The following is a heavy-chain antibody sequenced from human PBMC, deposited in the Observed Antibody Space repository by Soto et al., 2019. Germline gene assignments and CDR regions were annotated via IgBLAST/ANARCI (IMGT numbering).Heavy chain of an antibody. CDR3: ARDERYSSGFYWFDP. D-gene: IGHD6-19*01. CDR2: IIPIFGTA. CDR1: GGTFSSYA. V-gene: IGHV1-69*13. J-gene: IGHJ5*02. Sequence: ASVKVSCKASGGTFSSYAISWVRQAPGQGLEWMGGIIPIFGTANYAQKFQGRVTITADESTSTAYMELSSLRSEDTAVYYCARDERYSSGFYWFDPWGQGTLVTVSS.